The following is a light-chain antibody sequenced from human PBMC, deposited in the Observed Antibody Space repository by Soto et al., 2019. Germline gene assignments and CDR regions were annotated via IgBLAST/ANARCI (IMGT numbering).Light chain of an antibody. Sequence: DIQMTQFPSSLSASVGDRVTITCRASQSIGKYLNWYEQKPGKAPKLLIYTASSLQSGVPSRFSGSGSGTDFTLTISSLQPEDFATYYCQQTYSTPWTFGQGTKVEIK. V-gene: IGKV1-39*01. CDR2: TAS. CDR3: QQTYSTPWT. CDR1: QSIGKY. J-gene: IGKJ1*01.